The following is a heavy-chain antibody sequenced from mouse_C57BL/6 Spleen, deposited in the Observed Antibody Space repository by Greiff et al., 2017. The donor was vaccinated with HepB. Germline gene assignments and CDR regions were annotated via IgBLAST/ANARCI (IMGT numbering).Heavy chain of an antibody. CDR3: APYGNFGYWYFDV. CDR2: IDPSDSYT. V-gene: IGHV1-59*01. D-gene: IGHD2-1*01. J-gene: IGHJ1*03. Sequence: QVQLQQPGAELVRPGTSVKLSCKASGYTFTSYWMHWVKQRPGQGLEWIGVIDPSDSYTNYNQKFKGKATLTVDTSSSTAYMQLSSLTSEDSAVYYCAPYGNFGYWYFDVWGTGTTVTVSS. CDR1: GYTFTSYW.